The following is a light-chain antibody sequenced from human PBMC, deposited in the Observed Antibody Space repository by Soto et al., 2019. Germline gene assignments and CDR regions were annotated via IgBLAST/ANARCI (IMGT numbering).Light chain of an antibody. V-gene: IGKV3-15*01. CDR3: QEYSKWPLFT. Sequence: EIVVTQSPGILSVSPGDRATLSCRASQSVSTNLAWYQQKPGQAPTLLIYAASTRATGIPARFTGSGSGIDFTLTISSLQSEGFAVYYCQEYSKWPLFTFGPGTRVDIK. CDR2: AAS. CDR1: QSVSTN. J-gene: IGKJ3*01.